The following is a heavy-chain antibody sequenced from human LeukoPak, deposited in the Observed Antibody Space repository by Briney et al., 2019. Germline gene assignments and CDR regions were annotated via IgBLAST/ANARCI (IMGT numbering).Heavy chain of an antibody. CDR3: ARNPRMVRAARGFDY. CDR2: IYYSGGT. V-gene: IGHV4-31*03. CDR1: GGSISSGGYY. D-gene: IGHD6-6*01. J-gene: IGHJ4*02. Sequence: SETLSLTCTVSGGSISSGGYYWSWIRQHPGKGLEWIGYIYYSGGTYYNPSLKSRVTISVDTSKNQFSLKLSSVTAADTAVYYCARNPRMVRAARGFDYWGQGTLVTVSS.